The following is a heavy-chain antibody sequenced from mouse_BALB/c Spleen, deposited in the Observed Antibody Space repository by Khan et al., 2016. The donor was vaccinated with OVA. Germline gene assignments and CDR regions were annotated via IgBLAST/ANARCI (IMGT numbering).Heavy chain of an antibody. D-gene: IGHD2-14*01. CDR2: INPVSDYT. J-gene: IGHJ3*01. CDR1: GYTFTSYT. V-gene: IGHV1-4*01. Sequence: VQLQQSGAELTRPGASVKMSCKASGYTFTSYTMHWVKQRPGQGLEWFGYINPVSDYTNYNQNFKDKATLNADKSYSTDYMQLRSMTSEDSAVYYCAKEGAYYRSDGWFAYWGQGTLVTVST. CDR3: AKEGAYYRSDGWFAY.